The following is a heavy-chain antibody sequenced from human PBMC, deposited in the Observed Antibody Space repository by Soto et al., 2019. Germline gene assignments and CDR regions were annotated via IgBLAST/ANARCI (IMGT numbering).Heavy chain of an antibody. CDR3: ARHSSSWRIDAFEI. D-gene: IGHD6-13*01. CDR1: GGTFSSYT. J-gene: IGHJ3*02. Sequence: SVKVSCKASGGTFSSYTISWVRQAPGQGLEWMGRIIPILGIANYAQKFQGRVTITADKSTSTAYMELSSLRSEDTAVYYCARHSSSWRIDAFEIWGQGTMVTVSS. CDR2: IIPILGIA. V-gene: IGHV1-69*02.